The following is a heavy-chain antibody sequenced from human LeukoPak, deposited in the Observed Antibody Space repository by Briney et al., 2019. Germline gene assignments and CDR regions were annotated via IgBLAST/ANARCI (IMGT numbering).Heavy chain of an antibody. CDR3: ASSIVADGTTPFDY. CDR2: ISSSSGTI. Sequence: GGSLRLSCAASGFTFSSYSMNWVRQAPGRGLEWVSCISSSSGTIYYADSVRGRFTISRDNAKNSLYLQMNSLRAEDTAVYYCASSIVADGTTPFDYWGQGTLVTVSS. CDR1: GFTFSSYS. D-gene: IGHD6-13*01. J-gene: IGHJ4*02. V-gene: IGHV3-48*04.